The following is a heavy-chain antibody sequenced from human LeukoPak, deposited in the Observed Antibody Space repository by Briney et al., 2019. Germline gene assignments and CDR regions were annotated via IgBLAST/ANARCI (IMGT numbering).Heavy chain of an antibody. CDR1: GVSISSSNSY. CDR2: IYSGNT. CDR3: AREREGPYGYLDY. Sequence: PSETLSLTCAVSGVSISSSNSYWGWIRQPPGKGLEWIGSIYSGNTYYNASLKSRVTISVDTSKNQFSLKVTSVTAADTAVYYCAREREGPYGYLDYWGQGTLVTVSS. J-gene: IGHJ4*02. V-gene: IGHV4-39*02. D-gene: IGHD4-17*01.